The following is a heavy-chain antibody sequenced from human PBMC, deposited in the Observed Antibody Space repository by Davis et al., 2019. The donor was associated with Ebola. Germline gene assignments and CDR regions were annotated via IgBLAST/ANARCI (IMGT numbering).Heavy chain of an antibody. D-gene: IGHD4-17*01. V-gene: IGHV3-33*01. CDR3: TATVTTSDY. J-gene: IGHJ4*02. CDR2: IWYDGSNK. CDR1: GFTLSSYG. Sequence: GESLKISCTASGFTLSSYGMHWVRQAPGKGLEWVAVIWYDGSNKYYADSVKGRFTISRDNSKNTLYLQMNSLRAEDTAVYYCTATVTTSDYWGQGTLVTVSS.